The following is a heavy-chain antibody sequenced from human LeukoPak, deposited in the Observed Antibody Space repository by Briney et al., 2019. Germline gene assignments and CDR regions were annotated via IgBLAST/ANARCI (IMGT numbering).Heavy chain of an antibody. CDR1: GFTFSSYG. D-gene: IGHD3-10*01. V-gene: IGHV3-30*02. CDR2: IRYDGSNK. CDR3: AKDSDTYVSGSYFDN. J-gene: IGHJ4*02. Sequence: GGSLRLSCAASGFTFSSYGMHWVRQAPGKGLEWVAFIRYDGSNKYYADSVKGRFTISRDNSKNTLHLQMNSLRAEDTAVYYCAKDSDTYVSGSYFDNWGQGTLVTVSS.